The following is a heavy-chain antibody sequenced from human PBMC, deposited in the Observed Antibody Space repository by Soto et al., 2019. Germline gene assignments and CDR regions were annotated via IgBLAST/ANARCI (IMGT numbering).Heavy chain of an antibody. CDR3: ASWGINGLDP. Sequence: GASVKVSCKASGYTFTSYGISWVRQAPGQGLEWMGWISAYNGNTNYXXXXXGRVTMTTDTSTSTAYMELRSLRSDDTAVYYCASWGINGLDPWGQGTPVTVSS. D-gene: IGHD2-8*01. V-gene: IGHV1-18*01. CDR1: GYTFTSYG. J-gene: IGHJ5*02. CDR2: ISAYNGNT.